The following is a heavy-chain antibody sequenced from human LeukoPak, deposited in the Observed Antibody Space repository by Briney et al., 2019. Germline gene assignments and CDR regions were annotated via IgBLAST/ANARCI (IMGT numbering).Heavy chain of an antibody. V-gene: IGHV3-48*01. CDR1: GFTFSSYS. CDR2: ISSSSSTI. D-gene: IGHD2-2*01. Sequence: GGSLSLSCAASGFTFSSYSMNWVRQAPGKGLEWVSYISSSSSTIYYADSVKGRFTISRDNAKNSLYLQMDSLRAEDTAVYYGATRWDQLDWFYPWGQGTLVTVSS. CDR3: ATRWDQLDWFYP. J-gene: IGHJ5*02.